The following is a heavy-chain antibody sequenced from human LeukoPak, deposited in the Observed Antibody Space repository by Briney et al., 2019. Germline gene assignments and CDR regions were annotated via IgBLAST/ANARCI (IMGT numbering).Heavy chain of an antibody. CDR2: ISYDGSKK. Sequence: GRSLRLSCAASGFTFSSYGMHWVRQAPGKGLEWVAVISYDGSKKYYADSVKGRFTISRDNSKNTLYLQMNSLRAEDTAVYYCAKDSDVEQRLVLIFDYWGQGTLVTVSS. D-gene: IGHD6-13*01. CDR1: GFTFSSYG. CDR3: AKDSDVEQRLVLIFDY. V-gene: IGHV3-30*18. J-gene: IGHJ4*02.